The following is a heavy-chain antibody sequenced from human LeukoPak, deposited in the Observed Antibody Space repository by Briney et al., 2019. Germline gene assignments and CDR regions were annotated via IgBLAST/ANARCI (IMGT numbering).Heavy chain of an antibody. CDR1: GYTFIDDY. CDR2: INPKSGDS. CDR3: ATDVETGS. D-gene: IGHD2-21*02. Sequence: ASVKVSCKASGYTFIDDYIYWLRQAPGQGPEYMGWINPKSGDSRFVEKFQGRVTLTRDTSIWTTYLELKRLRCDDTAVYYCATDVETGSWGQGTLVTVPS. J-gene: IGHJ5*02. V-gene: IGHV1-2*02.